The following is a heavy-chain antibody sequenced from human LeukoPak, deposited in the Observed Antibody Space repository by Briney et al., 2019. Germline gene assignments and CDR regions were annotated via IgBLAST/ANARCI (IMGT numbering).Heavy chain of an antibody. CDR2: INPSGGST. V-gene: IGHV1-46*03. CDR1: GYTFTSYY. CDR3: ARATWELLDYYYMDV. J-gene: IGHJ6*03. Sequence: ASVKVSCKASGYTFTSYYMHWVRQAPGQGLEWMGIINPSGGSTSYAQKFQGRVTMTRDTSTSTVYMELSSLRSVDTAVYYCARATWELLDYYYMDVWGKGTTVTVSS. D-gene: IGHD1-26*01.